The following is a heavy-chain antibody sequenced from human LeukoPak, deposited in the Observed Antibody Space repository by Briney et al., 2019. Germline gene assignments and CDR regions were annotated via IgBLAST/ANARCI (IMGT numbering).Heavy chain of an antibody. CDR3: ALGPRSRSGTFDF. CDR2: IHFNGNT. Sequence: KSSETLSLTCTVSGGSIGDYYRSWVRQPPGKGLESIGYIHFNGNTFYNPSLKSRVTMSLDTSKSQFSLKLDSVTAADTALYYCALGPRSRSGTFDFWGQGTKVTVSS. CDR1: GGSIGDYY. D-gene: IGHD3-10*01. J-gene: IGHJ3*01. V-gene: IGHV4-59*01.